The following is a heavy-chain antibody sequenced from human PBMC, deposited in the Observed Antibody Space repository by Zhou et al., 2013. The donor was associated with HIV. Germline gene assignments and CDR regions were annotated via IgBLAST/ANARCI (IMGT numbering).Heavy chain of an antibody. CDR3: ARAGDIVVVVAATGWFDP. J-gene: IGHJ5*02. D-gene: IGHD2-15*01. Sequence: QVQLVQSGAEVKKPGASVKVSCKASGYTFTGYYMHWVRQAPGQGLEWMGWINPNSGGTNYAQKFQGRVTMTRDTSISTAYMELSRLRSDDTAVYYCARAGDIVVVVAATGWFDPWGQGTLGHRSPQ. CDR1: GYTFTGYY. V-gene: IGHV1-2*02. CDR2: INPNSGGT.